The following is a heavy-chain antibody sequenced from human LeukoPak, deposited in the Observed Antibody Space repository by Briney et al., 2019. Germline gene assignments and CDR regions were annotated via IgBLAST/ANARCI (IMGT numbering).Heavy chain of an antibody. V-gene: IGHV1-2*06. CDR2: INPNSGGT. J-gene: IGHJ5*02. Sequence: ASVKVSCKASGYTFTGYYMHWVRQAPRQGLEWMGRINPNSGGTNYAQKFQGRVTMTRDTSISTAYMELSRLRSDDTAVYYCARDYGSGSYQYWFDPWGQGTLVTVSS. CDR3: ARDYGSGSYQYWFDP. D-gene: IGHD3-10*01. CDR1: GYTFTGYY.